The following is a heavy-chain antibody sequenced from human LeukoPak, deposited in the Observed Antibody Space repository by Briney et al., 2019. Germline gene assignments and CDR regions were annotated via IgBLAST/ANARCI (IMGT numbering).Heavy chain of an antibody. J-gene: IGHJ4*02. CDR2: IKQDGSEK. D-gene: IGHD2-2*01. CDR3: ARDRRCSSTSCYYFDY. Sequence: PGGSLRLSCAASGFTFSSYWMTWVRQAPGKGLEWVANIKQDGSEKYYVDSVKGRFTISRDSAKNSLYLQMNSPRAEDTAVYYCARDRRCSSTSCYYFDYWGQGTLVTVSS. CDR1: GFTFSSYW. V-gene: IGHV3-7*04.